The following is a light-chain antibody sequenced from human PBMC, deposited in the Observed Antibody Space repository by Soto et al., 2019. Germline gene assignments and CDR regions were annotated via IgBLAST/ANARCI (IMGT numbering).Light chain of an antibody. CDR3: SSYTSSSTLVV. V-gene: IGLV2-14*01. CDR1: SSDVGGYNY. J-gene: IGLJ3*02. Sequence: QPVLTQPASVSGSPGQSITISCTGTSSDVGGYNYVSWYQQHPGKAPKLMIYDVSNRPSGVSNRFSGSKSGNTAFLTISGLQAEDEADYYCSSYTSSSTLVVFGGGTKVTVL. CDR2: DVS.